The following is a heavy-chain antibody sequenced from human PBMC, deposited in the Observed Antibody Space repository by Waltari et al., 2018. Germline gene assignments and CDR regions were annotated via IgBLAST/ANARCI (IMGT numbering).Heavy chain of an antibody. CDR2: IVVGSGNT. CDR3: AKEGVYRAVSIAAAGTLGY. D-gene: IGHD6-13*01. V-gene: IGHV1-58*01. Sequence: QMQLVQSGPEVKKPGTSVKVSCKASGFTFTSSAVQWVRQARGQRLEWIGWIVVGSGNTNYAQKFQERVTITRDMSTSTAYMELSSLRSEDTAVYYCAKEGVYRAVSIAAAGTLGYWGQGTLVTVSS. CDR1: GFTFTSSA. J-gene: IGHJ4*02.